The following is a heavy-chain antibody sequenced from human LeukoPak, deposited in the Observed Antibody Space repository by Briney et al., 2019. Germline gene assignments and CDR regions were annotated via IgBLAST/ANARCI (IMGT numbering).Heavy chain of an antibody. D-gene: IGHD4-17*01. CDR3: AGTDDYGDYYYYYGMDV. J-gene: IGHJ6*04. CDR2: IYYSGST. Sequence: SETLSLTCTVSGGSISSYYWSWIRQPPGKGLEWIGYIYYSGSTNYNPSLKSRVTISVDTSKSQFSLKLSSVTAADTAVYYCAGTDDYGDYYYYYGMDVWGKGTTVTVSS. CDR1: GGSISSYY. V-gene: IGHV4-59*01.